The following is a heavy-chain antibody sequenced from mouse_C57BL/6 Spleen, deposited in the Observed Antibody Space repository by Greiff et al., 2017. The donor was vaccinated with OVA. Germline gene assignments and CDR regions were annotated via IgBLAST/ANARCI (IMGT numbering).Heavy chain of an antibody. J-gene: IGHJ2*01. CDR1: GYTFTDYE. CDR3: TPGYFDY. CDR2: IDPETGGT. Sequence: QVQLQQSGAELVRPGASVTLSCKASGYTFTDYEMHWVKQTPVHGLEWIGAIDPETGGTAYNQKVKGKAILTADKSSSTAYMELRSLTSEDSAVYYCTPGYFDYWGQGTTLTVSS. V-gene: IGHV1-15*01.